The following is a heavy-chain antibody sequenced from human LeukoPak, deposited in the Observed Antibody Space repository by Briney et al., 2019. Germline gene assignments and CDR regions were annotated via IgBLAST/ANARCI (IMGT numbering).Heavy chain of an antibody. V-gene: IGHV4-34*01. CDR1: GGSFSGYY. J-gene: IGHJ6*03. Sequence: SETLSLTCAVYGGSFSGYYWSWIRQPPGQGLEWIGEINHSGSTNYNPSLKSRVTISVDTSKNQFSLKLSSVTAADTAVYYCARGDCSGGSCYWTYYYYYMDVWGKGTTVTASS. CDR2: INHSGST. D-gene: IGHD2-15*01. CDR3: ARGDCSGGSCYWTYYYYYMDV.